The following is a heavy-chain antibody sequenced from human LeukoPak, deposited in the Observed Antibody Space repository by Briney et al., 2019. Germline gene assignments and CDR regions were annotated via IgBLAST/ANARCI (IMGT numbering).Heavy chain of an antibody. J-gene: IGHJ4*02. CDR3: ARAPGGIMVSLLRKYYFDY. D-gene: IGHD2-8*01. CDR1: GYTFTSYD. Sequence: ASVKVSCKASGYTFTSYDINWVPQATGQGLEWMGWMNPNSGNTGYAQKFQGRVTMTRNTSISTAYMELSSLRSEDTAVYYCARAPGGIMVSLLRKYYFDYWGQGTLVTVSS. V-gene: IGHV1-8*01. CDR2: MNPNSGNT.